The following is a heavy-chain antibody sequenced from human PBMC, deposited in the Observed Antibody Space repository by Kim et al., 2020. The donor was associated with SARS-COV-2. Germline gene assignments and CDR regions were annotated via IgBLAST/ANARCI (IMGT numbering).Heavy chain of an antibody. CDR2: IYYSGST. V-gene: IGHV4-31*03. CDR3: ARGTRWYIVVGYPFDY. J-gene: IGHJ4*02. Sequence: SETLSLTCTVSGGSISSGGYYWSWIRQHPGKGLEWIGYIYYSGSTYYNPSLKSRVTISVDTSKNQFSLKLSSVTAAVTAVYYCARGTRWYIVVGYPFDYWGQGTLVTVSS. D-gene: IGHD3-22*01. CDR1: GGSISSGGYY.